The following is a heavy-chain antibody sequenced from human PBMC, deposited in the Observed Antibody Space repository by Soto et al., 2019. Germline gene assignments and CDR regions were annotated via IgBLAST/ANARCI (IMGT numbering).Heavy chain of an antibody. Sequence: QVQLVESGGGVVQPGRSLRLSCAASGFTFSNYGIHWVRQAPGKGLEWVAVISYDGSSKDYADSVKGRFTISRDNSKNTLYRQMNSLRIEDTAVYYCAKDDGSTWSMFYSYYGVDVWGQGTTVTVSS. CDR3: AKDDGSTWSMFYSYYGVDV. CDR2: ISYDGSSK. CDR1: GFTFSNYG. J-gene: IGHJ6*02. V-gene: IGHV3-30*18. D-gene: IGHD6-13*01.